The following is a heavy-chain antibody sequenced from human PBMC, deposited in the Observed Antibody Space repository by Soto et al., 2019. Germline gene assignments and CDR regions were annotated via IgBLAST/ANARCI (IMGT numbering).Heavy chain of an antibody. CDR3: ARGKSLGYLVYLYP. D-gene: IGHD2-8*01. Sequence: PSETLSLTCAVSGGSISSGGYSWSWIRQPPGKGLEWIGYIYHSGSTYYNPSLKSRVTISVDRSKNQFSLELTSVTAADTAVYYCARGKSLGYLVYLYPWGQGTLVTVSS. V-gene: IGHV4-30-2*01. CDR1: GGSISSGGYS. CDR2: IYHSGST. J-gene: IGHJ5*02.